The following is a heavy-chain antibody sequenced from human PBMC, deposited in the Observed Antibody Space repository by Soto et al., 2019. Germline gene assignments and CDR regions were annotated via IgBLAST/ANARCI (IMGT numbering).Heavy chain of an antibody. CDR3: ARGPNEWEPRRLLWYFDL. CDR2: ITPIFGTS. J-gene: IGHJ2*01. CDR1: GGTFKSFA. D-gene: IGHD1-26*01. Sequence: SVKVSCKASGGTFKSFAVSWVRQAPGQGLEWMGGITPIFGTSNYAQKFQGRVTITADDSTSTTYMELSSLTSEDTAVYYCARGPNEWEPRRLLWYFDLWGRGTLVTVSS. V-gene: IGHV1-69*13.